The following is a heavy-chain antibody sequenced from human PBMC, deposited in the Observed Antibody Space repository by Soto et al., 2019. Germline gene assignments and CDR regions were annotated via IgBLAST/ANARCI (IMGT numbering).Heavy chain of an antibody. J-gene: IGHJ4*02. CDR2: ISGSGGST. CDR3: AKGHSSSPGSTQVAYCGGDCYRQDFDY. V-gene: IGHV3-23*01. Sequence: LRLSCAASGFTFSSYAMSWVRQAPGKGLEWVSAISGSGGSTYYADSVKGRFTISRDNSKNTLYLQMNSLRAEDTAVYYCAKGHSSSPGSTQVAYCGGDCYRQDFDYWGQGTLVTVSS. D-gene: IGHD2-21*02. CDR1: GFTFSSYA.